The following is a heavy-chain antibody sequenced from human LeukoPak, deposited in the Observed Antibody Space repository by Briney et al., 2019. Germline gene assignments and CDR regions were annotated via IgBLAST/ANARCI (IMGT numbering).Heavy chain of an antibody. D-gene: IGHD6-6*01. CDR1: GYTFTGYY. J-gene: IGHJ5*02. CDR3: ARAGPIEYRETNWFDP. V-gene: IGHV1-2*02. Sequence: ASVTVSCKASGYTFTGYYMHWVRQAPGQGLEWMGWINPNSGGTNYAQKFQGRVTMTRDTSISTAYMELSRLRSDDTAVYYCARAGPIEYRETNWFDPWGQGTLVTVSS. CDR2: INPNSGGT.